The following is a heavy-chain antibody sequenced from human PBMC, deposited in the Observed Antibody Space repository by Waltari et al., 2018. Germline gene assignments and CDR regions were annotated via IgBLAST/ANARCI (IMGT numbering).Heavy chain of an antibody. D-gene: IGHD2-15*01. CDR1: GYTLTELS. CDR2: FDPEDGET. Sequence: QVQLVQSGAEVKKPGASVKVSCKVSGYTLTELSMHWVRQAPGKGLEWMGGFDPEDGETIYAQKFQGRVTMTEDTSTDTAYMELSSLRSEDTAVYYCATKGYCSGGSCYFPRFDYWGQGTLVTVSS. V-gene: IGHV1-24*01. CDR3: ATKGYCSGGSCYFPRFDY. J-gene: IGHJ4*02.